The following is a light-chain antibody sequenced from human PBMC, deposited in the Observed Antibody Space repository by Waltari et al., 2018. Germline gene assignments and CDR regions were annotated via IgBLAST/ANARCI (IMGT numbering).Light chain of an antibody. Sequence: QSALTQPASVSGSPGQSITISCTGTSSDVGGYNYVSWYQQHPGKAPKLMIYDVSNRPSGVSNRFSGPKSGNTAALTISGLQDEDEADYYCSSYISSSTLELFGGGTSLTVL. J-gene: IGLJ2*01. CDR3: SSYISSSTLEL. V-gene: IGLV2-14*03. CDR2: DVS. CDR1: SSDVGGYNY.